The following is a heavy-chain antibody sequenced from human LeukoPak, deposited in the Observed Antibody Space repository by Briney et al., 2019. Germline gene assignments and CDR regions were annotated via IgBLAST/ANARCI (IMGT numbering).Heavy chain of an antibody. J-gene: IGHJ4*02. D-gene: IGHD4-17*01. CDR2: ISGSGSTT. Sequence: QPGGSLRLSCAASGFSFSSYAMTWVRQAPGKGLEWVSTISGSGSTTYYADSVKGRLTISRDNSKNTLYLQMNSLRAEDTALYYRAKGLRYSDYWGQGTLVTISS. CDR3: AKGLRYSDY. CDR1: GFSFSSYA. V-gene: IGHV3-23*01.